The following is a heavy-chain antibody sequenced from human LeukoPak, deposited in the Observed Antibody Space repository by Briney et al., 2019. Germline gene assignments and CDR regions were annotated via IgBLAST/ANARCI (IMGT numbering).Heavy chain of an antibody. CDR3: ARGFADSSDSLLSYFDY. V-gene: IGHV4-4*07. J-gene: IGHJ4*02. Sequence: PSETLSLTCTVSGGSISSSYWSWIRPPAGKGLEGIGRIYTSGSTNYNPFLKSRVSMSVDTSKNQFSLKLSSVTAADTAVYYCARGFADSSDSLLSYFDYWGQGTLVTVSS. CDR1: GGSISSSY. CDR2: IYTSGST. D-gene: IGHD3-22*01.